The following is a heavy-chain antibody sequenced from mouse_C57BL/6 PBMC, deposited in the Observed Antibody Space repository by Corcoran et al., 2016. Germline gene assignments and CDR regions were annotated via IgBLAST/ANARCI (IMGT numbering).Heavy chain of an antibody. CDR1: GFNIKDYY. J-gene: IGHJ4*01. Sequence: EVQLQQYGAELVRPGASVKLSCTASGFNIKDYYMHWVKQRPEQGLEWIGRIDPEDGDTEYAPKFQGKATMTADTSSNTAYLQLSSLTSEDTAVYYCTTYFYYYGSSYDYAMDYWGQGTSVTVPS. V-gene: IGHV14-1*01. D-gene: IGHD1-1*01. CDR2: IDPEDGDT. CDR3: TTYFYYYGSSYDYAMDY.